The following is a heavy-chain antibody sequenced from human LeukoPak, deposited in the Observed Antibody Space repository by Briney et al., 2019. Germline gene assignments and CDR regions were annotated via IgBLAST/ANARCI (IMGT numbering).Heavy chain of an antibody. J-gene: IGHJ4*02. V-gene: IGHV3-21*01. D-gene: IGHD1-1*01. CDR3: ARCTTGRTFGSLREIKRSREIDY. CDR2: ISSSSSNI. CDR1: GFTFSSYS. Sequence: GGSLRLSCAASGFTFSSYSMNWVRQAPGKGLEWVSSISSSSSNIYYADSVKGRFTISRDNAKNSLYLQMNSLRVEDTAVYYCARCTTGRTFGSLREIKRSREIDYWGQGTLVTVSS.